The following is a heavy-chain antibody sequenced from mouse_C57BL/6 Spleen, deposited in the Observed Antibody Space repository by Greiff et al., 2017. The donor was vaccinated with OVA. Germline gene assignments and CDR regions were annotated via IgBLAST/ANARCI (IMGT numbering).Heavy chain of an antibody. D-gene: IGHD2-5*01. CDR3: ARGPYYSNYDAMDY. CDR1: GFTFSDYY. J-gene: IGHJ4*01. CDR2: INYDGSST. Sequence: EVMLVESEGGLVQPGSSMKLSCTASGFTFSDYYMAWVRQVPEKGLEWVANINYDGSSTYYLDSLKSRFIISRDNAKNILYLQMSSLKSEDTATYYCARGPYYSNYDAMDYWGQGTSVTVSS. V-gene: IGHV5-16*01.